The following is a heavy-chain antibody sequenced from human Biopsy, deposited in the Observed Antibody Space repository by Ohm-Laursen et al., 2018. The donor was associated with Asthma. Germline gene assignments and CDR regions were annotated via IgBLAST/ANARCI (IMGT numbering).Heavy chain of an antibody. J-gene: IGHJ6*02. D-gene: IGHD4-11*01. CDR2: LIPVLGTP. Sequence: SVKVSCKASGDSFSNYAISWVRQAPGQGLEWMGGLIPVLGTPDHAQMFEGRVTITADESTSTAYMELSSLRSEDTAVYYCASSGGNYGYYGMDVWGQGTTVTVSS. CDR3: ASSGGNYGYYGMDV. V-gene: IGHV1-69*13. CDR1: GDSFSNYA.